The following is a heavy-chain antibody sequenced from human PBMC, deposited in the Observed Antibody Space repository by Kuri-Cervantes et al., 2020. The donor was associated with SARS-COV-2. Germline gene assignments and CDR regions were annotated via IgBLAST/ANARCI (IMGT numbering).Heavy chain of an antibody. J-gene: IGHJ2*01. V-gene: IGHV3-11*04. D-gene: IGHD2-2*01. CDR2: IRSSGSTI. Sequence: GESLKIPFAAPCFTFSAYYMSWIRPAPGKGLEWVSYIRSSGSTIYYADPVKGRFTISRDISKNMLYQPMNSQRDEDTDVYYCATATNNFYSSTSCCQGGYFDHWGRGTLVTVSS. CDR1: CFTFSAYY. CDR3: ATATNNFYSSTSCCQGGYFDH.